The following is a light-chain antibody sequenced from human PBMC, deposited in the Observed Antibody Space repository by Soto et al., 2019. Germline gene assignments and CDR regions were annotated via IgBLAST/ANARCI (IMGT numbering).Light chain of an antibody. CDR1: SSDVGGYNY. Sequence: QSALTQPPSASGSLGQSVTISCTGTSSDVGGYNYVSWYQQHPAKAPKLLIYEVNQWPSGVPDRFSGSKSGNTASLTVSGLQAEDEADYYCSSYAGSPYYVFGTGTKVTVL. CDR2: EVN. CDR3: SSYAGSPYYV. J-gene: IGLJ1*01. V-gene: IGLV2-8*01.